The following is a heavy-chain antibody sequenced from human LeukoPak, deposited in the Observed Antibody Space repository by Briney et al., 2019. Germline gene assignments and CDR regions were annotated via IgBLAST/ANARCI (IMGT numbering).Heavy chain of an antibody. V-gene: IGHV3-11*03. CDR3: AKHDGGGFDSLDS. Sequence: VRITISRDNAKNSVHLQMNSLRVEDTAVYYCAKHDGGGFDSLDSWGQGTLVTVSS. J-gene: IGHJ4*02. D-gene: IGHD3-16*01.